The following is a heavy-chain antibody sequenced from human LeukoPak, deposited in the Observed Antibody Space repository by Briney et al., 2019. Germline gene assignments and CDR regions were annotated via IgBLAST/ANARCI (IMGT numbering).Heavy chain of an antibody. V-gene: IGHV4-34*01. CDR3: ASVVTMVRGANTMGLYYFDY. D-gene: IGHD3-10*01. J-gene: IGHJ4*02. CDR2: LNHIGSS. Sequence: PETLSHTCADYGGSFCGYYWCWIRPRPGERLGCIWELNHIGSSNYNPSLKNRVTISVDTSKTQFYLKLRFVPAADTVVYYCASVVTMVRGANTMGLYYFDYWGQGTLVTVSS. CDR1: GGSFCGYY.